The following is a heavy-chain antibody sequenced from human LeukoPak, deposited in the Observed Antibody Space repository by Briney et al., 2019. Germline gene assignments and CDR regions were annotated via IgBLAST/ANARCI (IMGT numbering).Heavy chain of an antibody. D-gene: IGHD2-8*01. V-gene: IGHV3-48*01. CDR1: GFTFSSYS. CDR3: ARGLIMGLDAFDI. CDR2: ISSSSTI. J-gene: IGHJ3*02. Sequence: GGSLRLSCAASGFTFSSYSMNWVRQAPGKGLEWVSYISSSSTIYYADSVKGRFTISRDNAKNSLYLQMNSLRAEDTAVYYCARGLIMGLDAFDIWGQGTMVTVSS.